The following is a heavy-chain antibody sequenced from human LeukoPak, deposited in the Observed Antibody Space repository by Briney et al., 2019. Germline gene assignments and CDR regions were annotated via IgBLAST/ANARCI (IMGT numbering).Heavy chain of an antibody. CDR1: GFTFSSYS. V-gene: IGHV3-21*01. D-gene: IGHD3-22*01. Sequence: GGSLRLSCAASGFTFSSYSMNWVRQAPGKGLEWVSSISSSSSYIYYADSVKGRFTISRDNAKNSLYLQMNGLRAEDTALYYCARARNYYDNSGYLNYWGQGTLVTVSS. CDR3: ARARNYYDNSGYLNY. CDR2: ISSSSSYI. J-gene: IGHJ4*02.